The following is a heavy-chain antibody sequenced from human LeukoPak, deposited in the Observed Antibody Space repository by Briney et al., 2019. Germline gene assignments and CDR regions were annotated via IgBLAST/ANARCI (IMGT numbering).Heavy chain of an antibody. CDR2: ISSSSNTI. CDR1: GFTFSSYE. Sequence: PGGSLRLSCAASGFTFSSYEMNWVRQAPGKGLEWVSYISSSSNTIYYADSVKGRFTISRDNAKNSLYLQMNSLRAEDTAVYYCARGDCSGGSCYLSLTTIDYWGQGTLVTVSP. D-gene: IGHD2-15*01. J-gene: IGHJ4*02. CDR3: ARGDCSGGSCYLSLTTIDY. V-gene: IGHV3-48*03.